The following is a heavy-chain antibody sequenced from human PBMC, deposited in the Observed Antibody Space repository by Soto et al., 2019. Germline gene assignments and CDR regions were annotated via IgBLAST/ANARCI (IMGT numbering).Heavy chain of an antibody. D-gene: IGHD5-12*01. CDR3: ARELLRGYDFILSNGMDV. CDR1: DDSSNSDKYY. CDR2: IYYRGNA. Sequence: PSETLSLTCSVSDDSSNSDKYYWGWIRQPPGKGLEWIGSIYYRGNAYYNPSLKSRVTISVDKSKNQFSLKLSSVTAADTAVYYCARELLRGYDFILSNGMDVWGQGTTVTVSS. J-gene: IGHJ6*02. V-gene: IGHV4-39*07.